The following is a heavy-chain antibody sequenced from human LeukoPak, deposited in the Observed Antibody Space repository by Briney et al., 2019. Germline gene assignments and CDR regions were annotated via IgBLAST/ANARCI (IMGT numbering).Heavy chain of an antibody. J-gene: IGHJ4*02. V-gene: IGHV3-23*01. Sequence: GGTLRLSFAASGFTFSSYGMSWVRPAPGKGLGWVSSVSRSGGSIYYADSVKGRFTSSRDNSKNTLYLQMNSLRVDDTAVYYCAKRGAEVGETVAPGDYWGQGTLVTVSS. CDR1: GFTFSSYG. CDR3: AKRGAEVGETVAPGDY. CDR2: VSRSGGSI. D-gene: IGHD1-26*01.